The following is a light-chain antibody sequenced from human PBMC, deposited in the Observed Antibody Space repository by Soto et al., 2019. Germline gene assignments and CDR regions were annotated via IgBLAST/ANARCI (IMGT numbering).Light chain of an antibody. CDR3: QQYGGSPFT. V-gene: IGKV3-20*01. Sequence: EIVLTQSPRTLSLSAGERATLACRASQSVSSSYLAWYQQKPGQAPRLLIYAASTRATGVPDRFSGTGSGTDFALTISRLETDDSAVYYCQQYGGSPFTFGPGTKAD. CDR1: QSVSSSY. J-gene: IGKJ3*01. CDR2: AAS.